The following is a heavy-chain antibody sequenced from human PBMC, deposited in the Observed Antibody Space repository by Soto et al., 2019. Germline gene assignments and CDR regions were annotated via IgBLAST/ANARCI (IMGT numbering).Heavy chain of an antibody. CDR3: AFESNLYYLDY. D-gene: IGHD1-1*01. CDR2: INHSGST. Sequence: SETLSLTCAVYGGSFSGYYWSWIRQPPGKGLEWIGEINHSGSTNYNPSLKSRVTISVDTSKNQFSLKLSSVTAADTAVYYCAFESNLYYLDYWGQGTLVTVSS. J-gene: IGHJ4*02. CDR1: GGSFSGYY. V-gene: IGHV4-34*01.